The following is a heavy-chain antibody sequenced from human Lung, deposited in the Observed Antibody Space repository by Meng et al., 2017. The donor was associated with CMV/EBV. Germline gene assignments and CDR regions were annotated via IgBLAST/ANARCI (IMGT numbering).Heavy chain of an antibody. CDR1: GFTFDDYI. Sequence: GEXXTISCAASGFTFDDYIMHWVRQAPGKGLEWVSLISWDGGTTYYADSVKGRFSISRDNSKNSLYLQLNSLRSEDTAVYYCAKDISFHGMAIPDIWCKGALVTVSS. CDR3: AKDISFHGMAIPDI. J-gene: IGHJ4*02. D-gene: IGHD6-13*01. CDR2: ISWDGGTT. V-gene: IGHV3-43*01.